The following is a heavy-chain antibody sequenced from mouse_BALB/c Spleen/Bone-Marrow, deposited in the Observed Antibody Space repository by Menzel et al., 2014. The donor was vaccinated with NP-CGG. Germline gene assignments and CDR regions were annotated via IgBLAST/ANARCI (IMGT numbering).Heavy chain of an antibody. Sequence: QVQLKDSGAELAKPGASVKMSCKASGYTFXSYWMHWVKQRPGQGLEWIGYINPSTGYTEYNQKFKDKATLTADKSSSTAYMQLSSLTSEDSAVYYCARQITTVDYAMDYWGQGTSVTVSS. D-gene: IGHD1-1*01. V-gene: IGHV1-7*01. CDR1: GYTFXSYW. CDR3: ARQITTVDYAMDY. J-gene: IGHJ4*01. CDR2: INPSTGYT.